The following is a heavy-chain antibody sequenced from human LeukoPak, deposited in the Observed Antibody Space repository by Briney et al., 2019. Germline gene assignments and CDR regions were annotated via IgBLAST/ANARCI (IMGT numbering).Heavy chain of an antibody. J-gene: IGHJ3*02. CDR2: INSDGSSP. CDR1: GFTFSSYW. D-gene: IGHD3-22*01. Sequence: GGSLRLSCAASGFTFSSYWMHWVRQAPGKGLVWVSRINSDGSSPSYADSVKGRFTTSRDNAKNTLYLQMNSLRAEDTAVYYCARDRGYYDSSGYFIGSFGAFDIWGQGTMVTVSS. CDR3: ARDRGYYDSSGYFIGSFGAFDI. V-gene: IGHV3-74*01.